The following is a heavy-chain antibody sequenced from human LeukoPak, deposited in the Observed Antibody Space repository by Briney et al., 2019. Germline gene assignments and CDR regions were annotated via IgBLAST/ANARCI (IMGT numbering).Heavy chain of an antibody. CDR3: AKTVAAILIFDY. V-gene: IGHV3-23*01. D-gene: IGHD2-15*01. CDR1: GFTFSNYA. J-gene: IGHJ4*02. CDR2: ITGSGGET. Sequence: PGGSLRLSCAASGFTFSNYAMSWVRQTPGKGLEWVSSITGSGGETHYADSVKGRFTISRDNSKNTLYLQMNSLRAEDTAVYYCAKTVAAILIFDYWGQGTLVTVSS.